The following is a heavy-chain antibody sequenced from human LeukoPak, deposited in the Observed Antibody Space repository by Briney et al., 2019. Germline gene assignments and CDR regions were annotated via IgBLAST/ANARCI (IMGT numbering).Heavy chain of an antibody. CDR3: ARDPSSGRYYFDY. CDR2: IRYDGSNK. V-gene: IGHV3-30*02. D-gene: IGHD6-19*01. Sequence: PGGSLRLSCEASGFTFSSNGMHWVRQAPGKGLEWVAFIRYDGSNKYYADSVKGRFTISRDNSKNTLYLQMNSLRAEDTAVYYCARDPSSGRYYFDYWGQGTLVTVSS. J-gene: IGHJ4*02. CDR1: GFTFSSNG.